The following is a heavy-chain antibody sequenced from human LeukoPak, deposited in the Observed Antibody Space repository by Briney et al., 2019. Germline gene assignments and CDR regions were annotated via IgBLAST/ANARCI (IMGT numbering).Heavy chain of an antibody. CDR2: IYYSGST. Sequence: SETLSLTCTVSGGSISSSSYYWGWLPQPQGKGLEWIGSIYYSGSTYYNPTLKSRVTISVDTSKNQFSLKLSSVTAADTAVYYCARGRISTIFGVVKYYFDYWGQGTLVTVSS. D-gene: IGHD3-3*01. CDR1: GGSISSSSYY. CDR3: ARGRISTIFGVVKYYFDY. V-gene: IGHV4-39*01. J-gene: IGHJ4*02.